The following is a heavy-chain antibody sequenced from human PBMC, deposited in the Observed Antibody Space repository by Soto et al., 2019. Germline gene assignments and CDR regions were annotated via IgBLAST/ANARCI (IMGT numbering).Heavy chain of an antibody. V-gene: IGHV1-24*01. J-gene: IGHJ3*02. CDR2: FDVEEGGP. CDR1: GNSLTESS. Sequence: QVQLVQSGAEVKKPGASVRVSCRVSGNSLTESSIHWVRQAPGKGLEWMGGFDVEEGGPVYAQSFQGRVIMTEDTSTDTAYMELSSLRSEDTAMYYCVTDNTSSWYDIFHIWGQGTMLIVSS. D-gene: IGHD6-13*01. CDR3: VTDNTSSWYDIFHI.